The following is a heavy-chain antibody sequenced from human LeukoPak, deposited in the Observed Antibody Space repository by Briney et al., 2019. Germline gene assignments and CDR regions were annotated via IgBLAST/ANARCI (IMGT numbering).Heavy chain of an antibody. D-gene: IGHD3-22*01. Sequence: PSETLSLTCAVYGGSFSGYYWSWIRQPPGKGLEWIGEINHSGSTNYNPSLKSRVTISVDTSKNKFSLKLSSVTAADTAVYYCARGHYYDSSGYHLDYWGQGTLVTVSS. V-gene: IGHV4-34*01. CDR2: INHSGST. J-gene: IGHJ4*02. CDR1: GGSFSGYY. CDR3: ARGHYYDSSGYHLDY.